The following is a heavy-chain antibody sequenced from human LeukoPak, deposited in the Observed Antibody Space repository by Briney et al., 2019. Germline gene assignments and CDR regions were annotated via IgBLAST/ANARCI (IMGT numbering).Heavy chain of an antibody. Sequence: GGSLRLSCAASGFTVSSNYMSWVRQAPRKGLEWVSVIYSGGSTYYADSVKGRFTISRDNSKNTLYLQMNSLRAEDTAVYYCAKGGPTVPKEAANASDIWGQGAVVTVSS. J-gene: IGHJ3*02. CDR1: GFTVSSNY. CDR3: AKGGPTVPKEAANASDI. CDR2: IYSGGST. V-gene: IGHV3-53*01. D-gene: IGHD2-2*01.